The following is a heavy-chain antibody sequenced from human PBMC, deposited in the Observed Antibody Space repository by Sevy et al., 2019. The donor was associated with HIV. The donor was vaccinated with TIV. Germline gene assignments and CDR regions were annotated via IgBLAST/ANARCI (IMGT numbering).Heavy chain of an antibody. D-gene: IGHD6-13*01. CDR3: ATLAGIAAAGRVFDY. J-gene: IGHJ4*02. V-gene: IGHV3-72*01. Sequence: GGSLRLSCVASGFTFSDHYMEWVRQAPGKGLEWVGRTRNKADGYTTEYAASVKGRFTISRDESKNSLYVQMKSLKTEDTAVYYCATLAGIAAAGRVFDYWGQGTLVTVSS. CDR1: GFTFSDHY. CDR2: TRNKADGYTT.